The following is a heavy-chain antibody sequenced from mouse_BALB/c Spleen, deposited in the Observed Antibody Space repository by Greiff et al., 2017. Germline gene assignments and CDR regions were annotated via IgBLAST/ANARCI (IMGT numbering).Heavy chain of an antibody. CDR2: ISSGSSTI. CDR1: GFTFSSFG. Sequence: EVQLVESGGGLVQPGGSRKLSCAASGFTFSSFGMHWVRQAPEKGLEWVAYISSGSSTIYYADTVKGRFTISRDNPKNTLFLQMTSLRSEDTAMYHCARNYYGSSPAWFAYWGQGTLVTVSA. CDR3: ARNYYGSSPAWFAY. V-gene: IGHV5-17*02. J-gene: IGHJ3*01. D-gene: IGHD1-1*01.